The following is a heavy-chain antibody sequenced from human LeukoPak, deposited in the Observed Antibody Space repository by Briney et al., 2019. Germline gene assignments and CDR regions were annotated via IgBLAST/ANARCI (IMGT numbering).Heavy chain of an antibody. D-gene: IGHD4-23*01. V-gene: IGHV3-74*01. J-gene: IGHJ4*02. Sequence: PGGSLRLSCAASGFXFSSYFWMHWVRQAPGKGLVWVSRIKSDGSSSTYADSVKGRFTISRDNAKNSLYLQMNTLRAEDTAVYYCVRDLDLGGYSSFEYWGQGTLVTVSS. CDR2: IKSDGSSS. CDR3: VRDLDLGGYSSFEY. CDR1: GFXFSSYFW.